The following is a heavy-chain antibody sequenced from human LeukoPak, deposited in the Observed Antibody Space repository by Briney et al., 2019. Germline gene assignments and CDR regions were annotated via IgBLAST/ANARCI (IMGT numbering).Heavy chain of an antibody. CDR2: ISSGSSDI. CDR1: GFTFSTYS. J-gene: IGHJ4*02. CDR3: ARLTGVVNAFDY. V-gene: IGHV3-21*01. Sequence: PGGSLRPSCAASGFTFSTYSMTWVRQAPGKGLEWVSSISSGSSDISYADSVKGRFTISRDNAKYSLYLQVNSLRAEDTAVYYCARLTGVVNAFDYWGQGTLATVSS. D-gene: IGHD5-18*01.